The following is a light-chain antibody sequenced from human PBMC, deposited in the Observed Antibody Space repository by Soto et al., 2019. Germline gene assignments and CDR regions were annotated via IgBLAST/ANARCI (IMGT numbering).Light chain of an antibody. V-gene: IGKV3D-15*01. J-gene: IGKJ1*01. CDR1: QSVGSN. CDR2: DAS. Sequence: EVVMTRSPAPRAGSPGGRVTLSCRARQSVGSNLAWYQQKPGQAPRLLIYDASNRATGVPFRFSGSGSGTEFTLTIRSLQPEDFATYYCQQFPSFPRTFGQGTKVDIK. CDR3: QQFPSFPRT.